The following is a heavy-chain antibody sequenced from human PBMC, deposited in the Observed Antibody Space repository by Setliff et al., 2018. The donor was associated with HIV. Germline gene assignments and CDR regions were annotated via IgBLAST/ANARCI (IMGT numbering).Heavy chain of an antibody. CDR3: ARWVGELCYYFDY. CDR1: GGSISRSGTY. Sequence: SETLSLTCTVSGGSISRSGTYWSWIRQHPGKGPEWIGYIYYSGTTDYNPSLKSRVTLSVDTSKNQFSLKLRSMNAADTAVYYCARWVGELCYYFDYWGQGTPVTVSS. J-gene: IGHJ4*02. V-gene: IGHV4-31*03. D-gene: IGHD3-10*01. CDR2: IYYSGTT.